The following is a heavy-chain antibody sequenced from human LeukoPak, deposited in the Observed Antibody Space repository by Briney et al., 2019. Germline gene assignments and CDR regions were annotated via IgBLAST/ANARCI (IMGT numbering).Heavy chain of an antibody. CDR2: FDPEDGET. V-gene: IGHV1-24*01. CDR3: ATAGQGYDFWSGYWYYFDY. J-gene: IGHJ4*02. CDR1: GYTLTELS. D-gene: IGHD3-3*01. Sequence: ASVKVSCKVSGYTLTELSMHWVRQVPGKGLEWMGGFDPEDGETIYAQKFQGRVTMTEDTSTDTAYMELSSLRSEDTAVYYCATAGQGYDFWSGYWYYFDYWGQGTLVTVSS.